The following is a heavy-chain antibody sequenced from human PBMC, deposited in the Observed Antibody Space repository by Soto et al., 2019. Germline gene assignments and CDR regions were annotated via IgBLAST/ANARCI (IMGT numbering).Heavy chain of an antibody. CDR1: GGSFSGYY. CDR2: INHSGST. V-gene: IGHV4-34*01. D-gene: IGHD4-17*01. J-gene: IGHJ3*02. CDR3: ARGWADYGDYVNPVGDAFDI. Sequence: QVQLQQWGAGLLKPSETLSLTCAVYGGSFSGYYWSWIRQPPGKGLEWIGEINHSGSTNYNPSLKSRVTISVDTSKNQFSLKLSSVTAADTAVYYCARGWADYGDYVNPVGDAFDIWGQGTMVTVSS.